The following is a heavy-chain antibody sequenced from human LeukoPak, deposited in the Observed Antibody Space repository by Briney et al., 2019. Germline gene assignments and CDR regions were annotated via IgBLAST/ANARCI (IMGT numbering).Heavy chain of an antibody. CDR2: IYYSGST. D-gene: IGHD2-2*01. CDR3: ARSLPDIVVVPAARYYYYYYMDV. J-gene: IGHJ6*03. Sequence: SETLSLTCTVSGGSISSYYWSWIRQPPGKGLKWIGYIYYSGSTNYNPSLKSRVTISVDTSKNQFSLKLSSVTAADTAVYYCARSLPDIVVVPAARYYYYYYMDVWGKGTTVTVSS. CDR1: GGSISSYY. V-gene: IGHV4-59*01.